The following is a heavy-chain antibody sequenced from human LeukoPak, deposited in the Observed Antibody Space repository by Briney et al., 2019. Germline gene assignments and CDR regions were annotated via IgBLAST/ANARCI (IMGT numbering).Heavy chain of an antibody. CDR3: AREDDWNYEDY. J-gene: IGHJ4*02. D-gene: IGHD1-7*01. V-gene: IGHV3-7*01. Sequence: GGSLRLSCAASGFTFSSYAMSWVRQAPGKGLEWVANIKQDGSEKYYVNSVKGRFTISRDNAKNSLYLQMNSLRAEDTAIYYCAREDDWNYEDYWGQGTLVSVSS. CDR1: GFTFSSYA. CDR2: IKQDGSEK.